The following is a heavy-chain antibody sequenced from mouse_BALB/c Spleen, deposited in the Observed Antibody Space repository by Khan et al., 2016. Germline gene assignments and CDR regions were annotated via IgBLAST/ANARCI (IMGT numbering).Heavy chain of an antibody. CDR2: INTETGEP. CDR3: SRKGYYKDYYAMAY. J-gene: IGHJ4*01. Sequence: QIQLVQSGPELKKPGETVKISCKASGYTFTDYSMHWVKQAPGKGLKWMGWINTETGEPTYADDFKGRFAFSLETSARTAHLQINNLKNEDTATYFCSRKGYYKDYYAMAYWGQGTSVTVSS. V-gene: IGHV9-2-1*01. CDR1: GYTFTDYS. D-gene: IGHD2-12*01.